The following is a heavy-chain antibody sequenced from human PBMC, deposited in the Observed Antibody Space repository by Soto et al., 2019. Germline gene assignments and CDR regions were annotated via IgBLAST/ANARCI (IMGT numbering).Heavy chain of an antibody. CDR2: ISAYNGNT. D-gene: IGHD2-2*01. CDR1: GYTFTSYG. J-gene: IGHJ4*02. V-gene: IGHV1-18*01. CDR3: ARVERYCSSTSCER. Sequence: ASVKVSCKASGYTFTSYGISWVRQAPGQGLERMGWISAYNGNTNYAQKLQGRVTMTTDTSTSTAYMELRILRSDDTAVYYCARVERYCSSTSCERWGQGALVTVSS.